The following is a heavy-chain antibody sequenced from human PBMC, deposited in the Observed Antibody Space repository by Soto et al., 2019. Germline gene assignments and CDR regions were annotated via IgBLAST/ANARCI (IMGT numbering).Heavy chain of an antibody. CDR3: ARDSSGGAYYYYGMDV. D-gene: IGHD6-19*01. J-gene: IGHJ6*02. Sequence: ASVKVSCKPSGYTFTSYGINWVRQAPGQGLEWMGWISAYNGNTNYAQKLQGRVTMTTDTSTSTAYMELRSLRSDDTAVYYCARDSSGGAYYYYGMDVWGQGTTVTVS. V-gene: IGHV1-18*01. CDR2: ISAYNGNT. CDR1: GYTFTSYG.